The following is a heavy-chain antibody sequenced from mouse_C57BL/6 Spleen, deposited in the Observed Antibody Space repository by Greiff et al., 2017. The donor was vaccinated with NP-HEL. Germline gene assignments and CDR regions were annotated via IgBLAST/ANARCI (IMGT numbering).Heavy chain of an antibody. CDR1: GFTFSSYG. CDR3: ARQGAQATDY. J-gene: IGHJ2*01. V-gene: IGHV5-6*02. Sequence: EVMLVESGGDLVKPGGSLKLSCAASGFTFSSYGMSWVRQTPDKRLEWVATISSGGSYTYYPDSVKGRFTISRDNAKNTLYLQMSSLKSEDTAMYYCARQGAQATDYWGQSTTLTVSS. CDR2: ISSGGSYT. D-gene: IGHD3-2*02.